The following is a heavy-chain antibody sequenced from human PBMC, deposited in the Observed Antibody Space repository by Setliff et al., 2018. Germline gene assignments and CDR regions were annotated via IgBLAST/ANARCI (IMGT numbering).Heavy chain of an antibody. Sequence: SETLSLTCAVSGDSISNDYWWSWVRQPPERELEWIGEINQSGTTNYNPPLKGRATISVDNSKNQFSLNLNSVTVADAAVYFCARGVRTGHLDSWGQGTLVTVSS. CDR3: ARGVRTGHLDS. V-gene: IGHV4-4*02. CDR2: INQSGTT. CDR1: GDSISNDYW. D-gene: IGHD1-1*01. J-gene: IGHJ4*02.